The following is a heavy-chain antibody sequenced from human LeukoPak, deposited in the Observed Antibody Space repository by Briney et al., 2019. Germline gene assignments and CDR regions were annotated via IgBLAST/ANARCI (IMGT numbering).Heavy chain of an antibody. CDR3: ARDRYGDGFAHLDY. Sequence: ASVKVSCKASGYTFTSYAIHWVRQAPGQGLEWMGWITPSGGTNYPQKFQGRVAITWDTSITTAYMDLSRLTSDDTAVYYCARDRYGDGFAHLDYWGQRALVTLSS. J-gene: IGHJ4*02. CDR2: ITPSGGT. V-gene: IGHV1-2*02. CDR1: GYTFTSYA. D-gene: IGHD5-24*01.